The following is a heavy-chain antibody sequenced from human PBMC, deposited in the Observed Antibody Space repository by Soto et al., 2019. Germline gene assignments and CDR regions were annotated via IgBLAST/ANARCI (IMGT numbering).Heavy chain of an antibody. V-gene: IGHV4-30-2*01. CDR2: IYHSGST. CDR1: GGSISSGGYS. Sequence: SETLSLTCAVSGGSISSGGYSWSWIRQPPGKGLEWIGYIYHSGSTYYNPSLKSRVTISVDRSKNQFSLKLSSVTAADTAVYYCARHVEKLAGRWFDPWGQGTLVTVSS. CDR3: ARHVEKLAGRWFDP. D-gene: IGHD6-6*01. J-gene: IGHJ5*02.